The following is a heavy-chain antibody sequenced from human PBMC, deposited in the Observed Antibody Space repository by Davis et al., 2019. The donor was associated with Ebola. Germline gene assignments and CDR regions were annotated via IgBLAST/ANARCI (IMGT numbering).Heavy chain of an antibody. Sequence: AASVKVSCKASGYTFTSYGISWVRQAPEQGLEWMGWISAYNGNTNYAQKLQGRVTMTTDTSTSTAYMDLRSLRSDDTAVYYCARDQGAAGMKGPYYFDYWGQGTLVTVSS. D-gene: IGHD6-13*01. CDR2: ISAYNGNT. J-gene: IGHJ4*02. V-gene: IGHV1-18*01. CDR3: ARDQGAAGMKGPYYFDY. CDR1: GYTFTSYG.